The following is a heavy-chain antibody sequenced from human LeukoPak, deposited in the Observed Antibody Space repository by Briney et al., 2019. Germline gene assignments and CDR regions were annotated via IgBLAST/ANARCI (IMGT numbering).Heavy chain of an antibody. Sequence: GGSLRLSCAASGFTFDDHAMHWVRQAPGKGLEWVSGLSWNSGSIDYADSVKGRFTISRDNAKNSLYLQMNSLRAEDTALYYCAKDNSDVSGVFDYWGQGTLVTVSS. CDR2: LSWNSGSI. D-gene: IGHD2-8*02. CDR1: GFTFDDHA. V-gene: IGHV3-9*01. CDR3: AKDNSDVSGVFDY. J-gene: IGHJ4*02.